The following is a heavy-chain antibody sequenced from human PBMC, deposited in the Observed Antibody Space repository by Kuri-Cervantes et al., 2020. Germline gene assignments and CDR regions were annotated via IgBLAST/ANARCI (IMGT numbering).Heavy chain of an antibody. CDR1: GGSISSYY. CDR3: AREVAGPLGWFGP. D-gene: IGHD6-19*01. Sequence: ESLKISCTVSGGSISSYYWSWMRQPAGKGLEWIGRIHTSGDTNYNPSLESRVTMSVDTSKNHFSLKLSSLTAADTGVYSCAREVAGPLGWFGPWGQGIPVTVSS. J-gene: IGHJ5*02. CDR2: IHTSGDT. V-gene: IGHV4-4*07.